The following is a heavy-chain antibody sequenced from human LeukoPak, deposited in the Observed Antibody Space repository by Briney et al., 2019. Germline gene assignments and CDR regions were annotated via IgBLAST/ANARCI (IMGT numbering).Heavy chain of an antibody. J-gene: IGHJ4*02. D-gene: IGHD3-9*01. Sequence: GGSLRLSCAASGFTFSSYGMHWVRQAPGKGLEWVAFIRYDGSNKYYADSVKGRFTISRDNSKNTLYLQMNSLRAEDTAVYYCAREKIEYYDILTGYYTFDYWGQGTLVTVSS. CDR2: IRYDGSNK. CDR1: GFTFSSYG. CDR3: AREKIEYYDILTGYYTFDY. V-gene: IGHV3-30*02.